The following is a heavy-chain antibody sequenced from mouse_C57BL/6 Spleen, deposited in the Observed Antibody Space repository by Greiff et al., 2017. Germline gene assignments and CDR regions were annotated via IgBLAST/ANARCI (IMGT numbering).Heavy chain of an antibody. CDR3: ASCWDDWYFDV. V-gene: IGHV1-39*01. J-gene: IGHJ1*03. CDR2: ISPNCGTN. CDR1: GYSFTDYD. Sequence: EVQLQQSGPELVKPAASVTITCKASGYSFTDYDMNWVKQSNGKSLEWLGVISPNCGTNSYNQKFKSKATLTVDQSSSTVYMLLNSLTSEDAAVYYCASCWDDWYFDVWGTGTTVTVSS. D-gene: IGHD4-1*01.